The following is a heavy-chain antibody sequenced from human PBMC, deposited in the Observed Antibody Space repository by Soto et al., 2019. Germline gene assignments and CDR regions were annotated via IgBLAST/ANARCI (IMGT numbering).Heavy chain of an antibody. CDR2: IPYIGNT. Sequence: SETLSLTCTVSGVSISSVSISSNYWGWIRQPPGKLVEYVGSIPYIGNTNYNPSLKSRVSISVDTSKNQFSLKLTSVTAADTAVYYCARIPYSSASFDXWGQGILVTVSX. V-gene: IGHV4-61*01. J-gene: IGHJ4*02. D-gene: IGHD6-19*01. CDR3: ARIPYSSASFDX. CDR1: GVSISSVSISSNY.